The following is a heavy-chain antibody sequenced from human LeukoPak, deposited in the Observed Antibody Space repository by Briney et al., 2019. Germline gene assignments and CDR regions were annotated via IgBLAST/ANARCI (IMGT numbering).Heavy chain of an antibody. CDR2: TYNSYT. CDR1: GYTSTTYG. J-gene: IGHJ4*02. CDR3: ARDSGVLLWFGEPGGSY. D-gene: IGHD3-10*01. Sequence: ASVKVSCKASGYTSTTYGISWVRQAPGQGLEWMGWTYNSYTHYAQTLRDRLTMTTDTSTSTAYMELRSLRSDDTAVYYCARDSGVLLWFGEPGGSYWGQGTLVTVSS. V-gene: IGHV1-18*01.